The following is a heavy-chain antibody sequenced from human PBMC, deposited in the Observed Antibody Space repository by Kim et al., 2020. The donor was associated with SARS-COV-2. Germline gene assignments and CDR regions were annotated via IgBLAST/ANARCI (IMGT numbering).Heavy chain of an antibody. CDR1: GGTFSSYD. CDR3: ATGGYDIDGYGMDV. V-gene: IGHV1-69*13. J-gene: IGHJ6*02. Sequence: SVKVSCKASGGTFSSYDIIWVRQAPGQGLEWMGGIIPIFGTANYAQKFQGRVTITADESTSTAYMELSSLRSEDTAVYYCATGGYDIDGYGMDVWGQGTTVTVSS. CDR2: IIPIFGTA. D-gene: IGHD3-9*01.